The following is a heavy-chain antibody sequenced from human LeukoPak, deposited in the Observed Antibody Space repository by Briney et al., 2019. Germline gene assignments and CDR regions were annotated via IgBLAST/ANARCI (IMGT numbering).Heavy chain of an antibody. CDR3: AIRFTDY. Sequence: GGSLRLSCAASGYTFSHYWMTWVRQAPGKGLEWVANIKEDGNEMYYVDSVKGRFTVSRDNAKNSLYLQMNSLRAEGTAVYFCAIRFTDYWGQGTLVTVSS. CDR1: GYTFSHYW. V-gene: IGHV3-7*01. CDR2: IKEDGNEM. J-gene: IGHJ4*02. D-gene: IGHD3-3*01.